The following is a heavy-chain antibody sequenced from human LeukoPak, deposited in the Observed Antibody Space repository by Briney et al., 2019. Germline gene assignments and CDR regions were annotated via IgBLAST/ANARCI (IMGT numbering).Heavy chain of an antibody. CDR3: ARSAEPYYYDSSGYYSGYYFDY. Sequence: ASVKVSCKASGYTFTGYFIHWVRQAPGQGLEWMGWINPNSGGTNYAQKFQGRVTMTRDTSISTAYMELSRLRSDDTAVYYCARSAEPYYYDSSGYYSGYYFDYWGQGTLVTVSS. CDR1: GYTFTGYF. V-gene: IGHV1-2*02. J-gene: IGHJ4*02. CDR2: INPNSGGT. D-gene: IGHD3-22*01.